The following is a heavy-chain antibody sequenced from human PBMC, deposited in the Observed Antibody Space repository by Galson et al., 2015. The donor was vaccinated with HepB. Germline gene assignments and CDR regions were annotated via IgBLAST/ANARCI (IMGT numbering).Heavy chain of an antibody. CDR1: EFTFSSYA. CDR3: AREDSIFGVPIISREGFFFDY. Sequence: SLRLSCAASEFTFSSYAMHWVRQAPGKGLEWVAVIWYNGSNKYYADSVKGRFTISRDNFKNTVYLQMNSLRAEDTAVYYCAREDSIFGVPIISREGFFFDYWGQGTLVTVSS. CDR2: IWYNGSNK. V-gene: IGHV3-33*01. D-gene: IGHD3-3*01. J-gene: IGHJ4*02.